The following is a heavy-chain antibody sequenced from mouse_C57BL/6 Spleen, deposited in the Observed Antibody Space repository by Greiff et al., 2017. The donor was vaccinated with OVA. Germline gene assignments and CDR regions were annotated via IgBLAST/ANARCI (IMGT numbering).Heavy chain of an antibody. J-gene: IGHJ3*01. V-gene: IGHV3-1*01. Sequence: EVQLQESGPGMVKPSQSLSLTCTVPGYSITSGYDWHWIRHFPGNKLEWMGYISYSGSTNYNPSLKSRISITHDTSKNHFFLKLNSVTTEDTATYYCARARDSSGSAWFAYWGQGTLVTVSA. D-gene: IGHD3-2*02. CDR1: GYSITSGYD. CDR2: ISYSGST. CDR3: ARARDSSGSAWFAY.